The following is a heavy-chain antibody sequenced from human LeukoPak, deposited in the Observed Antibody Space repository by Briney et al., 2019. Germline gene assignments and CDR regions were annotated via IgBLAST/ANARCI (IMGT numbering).Heavy chain of an antibody. Sequence: ATVKVSFTASGYTFTINGISWVRQAPGQGLEWMGWINPNSGGTNYAQKFQGRVTITRDTSISTAYMELSRLRSDDTAVYYCARSSGWADYWGQGTLVTVSS. V-gene: IGHV1-2*02. CDR1: GYTFTING. CDR3: ARSSGWADY. CDR2: INPNSGGT. J-gene: IGHJ4*02. D-gene: IGHD6-19*01.